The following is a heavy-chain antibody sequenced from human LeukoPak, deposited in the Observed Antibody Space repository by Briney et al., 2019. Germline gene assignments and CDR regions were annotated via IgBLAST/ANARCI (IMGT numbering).Heavy chain of an antibody. J-gene: IGHJ3*02. D-gene: IGHD3-22*01. CDR3: ARVMIVVSDAFDI. CDR1: GGTVSSYA. CDR2: IIPILGIA. V-gene: IGHV1-69*04. Sequence: SVKVSCKASGGTVSSYAISWVRQAPGQGLEWMGRIIPILGIANYAQKFQGRVTITADKSTSTAYMELSKLRSEDTAVYYCARVMIVVSDAFDIWGQGTMVTVSS.